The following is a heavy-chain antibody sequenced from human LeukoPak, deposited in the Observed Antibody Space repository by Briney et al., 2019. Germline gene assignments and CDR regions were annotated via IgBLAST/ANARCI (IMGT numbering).Heavy chain of an antibody. J-gene: IGHJ4*02. CDR3: AKCVTIFGVSDY. D-gene: IGHD3-3*01. V-gene: IGHV3-30*18. CDR1: GFTVSSNY. CDR2: ISYDGSNK. Sequence: GGSLRLSCAASGFTVSSNYMSWVRQAPGKGLEWVAVISYDGSNKYHADSVKGRFTISRDNSKNTLYLQMNSLRAEDTAVYYCAKCVTIFGVSDYWGQGTLVTVSS.